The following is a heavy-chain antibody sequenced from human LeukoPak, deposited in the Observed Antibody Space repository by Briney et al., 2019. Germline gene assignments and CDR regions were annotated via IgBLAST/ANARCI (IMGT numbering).Heavy chain of an antibody. CDR1: GGSFSGYY. V-gene: IGHV4-34*01. CDR3: ARHENYYYYGMDV. CDR2: INHSGST. Sequence: SETLSLTCAVYGGSFSGYYWSWIRQPPGKGLEWIGEINHSGSTNYNPSLKSRVTISVDTSKNQFSLKLSSVTAADTAVYYCARHENYYYYGMDVWGQGTTVTVSS. J-gene: IGHJ6*02.